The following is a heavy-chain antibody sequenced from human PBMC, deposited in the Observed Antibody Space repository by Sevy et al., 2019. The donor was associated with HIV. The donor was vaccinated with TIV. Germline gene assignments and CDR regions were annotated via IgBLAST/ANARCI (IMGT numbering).Heavy chain of an antibody. Sequence: ASVKVSCKASGYTFTSYAIHWVRQAPGQRLEWMGWINPGNGNTKYSQKFQGRVTMTRDTSASTTYMELSSLRSEDTAVYYCARSVIPTAIFDYWGRGTLVTVSS. J-gene: IGHJ4*02. CDR3: ARSVIPTAIFDY. CDR2: INPGNGNT. CDR1: GYTFTSYA. D-gene: IGHD2-2*01. V-gene: IGHV1-3*01.